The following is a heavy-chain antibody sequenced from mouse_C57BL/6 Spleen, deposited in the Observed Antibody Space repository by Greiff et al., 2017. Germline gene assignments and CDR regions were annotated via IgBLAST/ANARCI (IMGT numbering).Heavy chain of an antibody. CDR2: INPNNGGT. CDR3: ASSTTVVATDWYFDV. D-gene: IGHD1-1*01. CDR1: GYTFTDYY. Sequence: EVQLQQSGPELVKPGASVKISCKASGYTFTDYYMNWVKQSHGKSLEWIGDINPNNGGTSYNQKFKGKATLTVDKSSSTAYMELRSLTSEDSAVYYCASSTTVVATDWYFDVWGTGTTVTVSS. J-gene: IGHJ1*03. V-gene: IGHV1-26*01.